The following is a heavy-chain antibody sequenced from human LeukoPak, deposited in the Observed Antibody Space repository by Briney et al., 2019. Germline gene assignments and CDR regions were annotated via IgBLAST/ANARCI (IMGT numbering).Heavy chain of an antibody. Sequence: PGGSLRLSCAASGFTFSSYWMSWVRQAPGKGLEWVANIKQDGSEKYYVDSEKGRFTISRDNAKNSLYLQMNSLRAEDTAVYYCGREDPTMDDIDYWGQGTLVTVSS. J-gene: IGHJ4*02. D-gene: IGHD5-18*01. V-gene: IGHV3-7*01. CDR3: GREDPTMDDIDY. CDR2: IKQDGSEK. CDR1: GFTFSSYW.